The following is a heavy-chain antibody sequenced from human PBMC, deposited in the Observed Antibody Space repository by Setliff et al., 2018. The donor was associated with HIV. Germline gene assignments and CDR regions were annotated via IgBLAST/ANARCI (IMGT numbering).Heavy chain of an antibody. CDR1: GFTFSKSA. CDR2: INAANGHA. V-gene: IGHV1-3*01. Sequence: GGPVKVSCKASGFTFSKSAIHWVRQAPGQRLELMAWINAANGHAKYSQKFQGRVTITRDTSATIAYMELSSLTSEDTALYFCARTDYDSGKSVLDSWGQGTLVTVSS. J-gene: IGHJ5*01. CDR3: ARTDYDSGKSVLDS. D-gene: IGHD3-10*01.